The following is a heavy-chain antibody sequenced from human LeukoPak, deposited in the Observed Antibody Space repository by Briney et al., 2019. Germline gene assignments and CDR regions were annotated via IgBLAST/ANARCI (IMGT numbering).Heavy chain of an antibody. Sequence: SVKVSCKASGGTFSSYAISWVRRAPGQGLEWMGGIIPIFGTANYAQKFQGRVTITADESTSTAYMELSSLRSEDTAVYYCARSWDIVVVPAAPGPYYYYMDVWGKGTTVTVSS. V-gene: IGHV1-69*13. D-gene: IGHD2-2*01. CDR3: ARSWDIVVVPAAPGPYYYYMDV. CDR1: GGTFSSYA. J-gene: IGHJ6*03. CDR2: IIPIFGTA.